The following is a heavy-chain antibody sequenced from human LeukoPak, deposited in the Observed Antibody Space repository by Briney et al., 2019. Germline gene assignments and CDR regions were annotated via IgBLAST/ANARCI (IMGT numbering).Heavy chain of an antibody. V-gene: IGHV4-34*01. D-gene: IGHD3-3*01. Sequence: SETLSLTCAVYGGSFSGYYWTWIRQPPGKGLEWIGEINHSGSTNYNPSLKSRVTISVDTSKNQFSLKLSSVTAADTAVYYCARRVVELNIHNYWGQGTLVTVSS. CDR1: GGSFSGYY. J-gene: IGHJ4*02. CDR2: INHSGST. CDR3: ARRVVELNIHNY.